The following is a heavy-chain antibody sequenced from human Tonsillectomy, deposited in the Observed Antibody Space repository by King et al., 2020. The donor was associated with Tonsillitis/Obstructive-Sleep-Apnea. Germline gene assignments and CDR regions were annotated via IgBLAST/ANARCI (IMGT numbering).Heavy chain of an antibody. CDR3: ARHTGGGASYYFEY. Sequence: QLQESGPGLVKPSETLSLTCTVSGGSISSSSYYWGWIRQPPGKGLEWLGSIDYSGSTYYNPSLKSRVTISVDTSNNQFSLKLSSVTAADTAVFYCARHTGGGASYYFEYWGQGTLVTVSS. J-gene: IGHJ4*02. D-gene: IGHD3-16*01. V-gene: IGHV4-39*01. CDR1: GGSISSSSYY. CDR2: IDYSGST.